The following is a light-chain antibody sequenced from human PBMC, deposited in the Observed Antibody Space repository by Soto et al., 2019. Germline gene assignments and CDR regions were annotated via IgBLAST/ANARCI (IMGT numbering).Light chain of an antibody. J-gene: IGLJ1*01. V-gene: IGLV2-14*01. CDR3: SSYTSSSTPCV. CDR1: SSDVGGYNS. CDR2: EVS. Sequence: HSVLTQPASVSGSPGQSITISCTGTSSDVGGYNSVSWYQQHPGKAPKLMIYEVSNRPSGVSNRFSGSKSGSTASLTISGLQAEDEADYYCSSYTSSSTPCVFGTGTKVTVL.